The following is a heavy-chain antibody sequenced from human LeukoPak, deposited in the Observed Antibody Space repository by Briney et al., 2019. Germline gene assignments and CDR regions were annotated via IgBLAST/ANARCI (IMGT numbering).Heavy chain of an antibody. CDR2: IGGGGGST. D-gene: IGHD2-15*01. CDR1: GFTLSHYA. V-gene: IGHV3-23*01. J-gene: IGHJ4*02. CDR3: AKGHRYCTSGNCNSAVDY. Sequence: GGSLRLSCSMSGFTLSHYAMSWGRQAPGKGLEWVSTIGGGGGSTDYTDSVKGRFTISRDNSKNTLYLQMNSLGAEDTAVYYCAKGHRYCTSGNCNSAVDYWGQGTLVTVSS.